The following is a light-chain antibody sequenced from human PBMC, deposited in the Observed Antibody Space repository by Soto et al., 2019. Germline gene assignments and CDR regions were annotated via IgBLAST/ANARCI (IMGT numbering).Light chain of an antibody. CDR1: QTIRTS. J-gene: IGKJ4*01. CDR2: DAS. V-gene: IGKV3-20*01. CDR3: QQYGSSVT. Sequence: IVMTQSPDTLSLSPGERATLSCRASQTIRTSLAWYQQRPGQAPRLLIFDASRKTFGVPDRFTGSGSGTDFTLTINRLEPEHFGVYFCQQYGSSVTFGGGTKVDIK.